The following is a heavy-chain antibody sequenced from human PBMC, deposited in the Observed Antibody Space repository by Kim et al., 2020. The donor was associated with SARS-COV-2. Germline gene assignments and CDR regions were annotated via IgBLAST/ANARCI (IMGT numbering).Heavy chain of an antibody. CDR1: GYTFTSYD. J-gene: IGHJ4*02. Sequence: ASVKVSCKASGYTFTSYDINWVRQATGQGLEWMGWMNPNSGNTGYAQKFQGRVTMTRNTSISTAYMELSSLRSEDTAVYYCARVGQPLKLERPYYFDYWGQGTLVTVSS. D-gene: IGHD1-1*01. V-gene: IGHV1-8*01. CDR2: MNPNSGNT. CDR3: ARVGQPLKLERPYYFDY.